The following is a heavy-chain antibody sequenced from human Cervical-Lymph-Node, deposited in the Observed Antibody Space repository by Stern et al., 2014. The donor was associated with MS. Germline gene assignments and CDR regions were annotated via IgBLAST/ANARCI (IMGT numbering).Heavy chain of an antibody. CDR1: GGSISGYD. Sequence: DQLVESGPGLVKPSETLSLTCTVSGGSISGYDSSWIRHPPGKGLDWIGHIYYSGSTNSIPSLKSRVSISIDTPKNQFSLKLSSVTAADTAVYYCARSRDAYSPLAYWGQGALVTVSS. CDR3: ARSRDAYSPLAY. CDR2: IYYSGST. J-gene: IGHJ4*02. V-gene: IGHV4-59*01. D-gene: IGHD5-24*01.